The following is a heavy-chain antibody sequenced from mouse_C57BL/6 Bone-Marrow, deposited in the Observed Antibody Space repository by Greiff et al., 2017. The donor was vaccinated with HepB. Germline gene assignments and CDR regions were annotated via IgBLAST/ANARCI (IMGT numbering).Heavy chain of an antibody. J-gene: IGHJ3*01. CDR2: IYPGDGAT. Sequence: QVQLQQSGPELVKPGASVKISCKASGYAFSSSWMNWVTQRPGKGLEWIGRIYPGDGATNYNGKFKGKATLTADKSSSPAYMQLSSLTSEDSAVYFCARETHYYGSMFAYWGQGTLVTVSA. CDR3: ARETHYYGSMFAY. D-gene: IGHD1-1*01. V-gene: IGHV1-82*01. CDR1: GYAFSSSW.